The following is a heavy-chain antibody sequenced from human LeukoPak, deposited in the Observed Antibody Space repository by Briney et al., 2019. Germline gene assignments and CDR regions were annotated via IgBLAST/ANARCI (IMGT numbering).Heavy chain of an antibody. V-gene: IGHV4-31*03. CDR3: ATSAMVSSRALDY. D-gene: IGHD5-18*01. Sequence: SETLSLTCTVSGGSISSGGYYLSWIRQHPGKGLEWIGYIYYSGSTYYNPSLKSRVTISVDTSKNQFSLKLSSVTAADTAVYYCATSAMVSSRALDYWGQGTLVTVSS. CDR2: IYYSGST. J-gene: IGHJ4*02. CDR1: GGSISSGGYY.